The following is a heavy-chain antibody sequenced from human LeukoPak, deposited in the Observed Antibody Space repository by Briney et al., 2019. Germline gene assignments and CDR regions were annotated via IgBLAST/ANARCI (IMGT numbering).Heavy chain of an antibody. CDR1: GHTFTGYY. J-gene: IGHJ3*02. CDR2: INPNSGGT. Sequence: ASVKVSCKASGHTFTGYYMHWVRQPPGQGLEWMGWINPNSGGTNYAQKFQGRVTMTRDTSISTAYMELSRLRSDDTAVYYCARVGFYSGSYSPALDIWGQGTMVTVSS. CDR3: ARVGFYSGSYSPALDI. V-gene: IGHV1-2*02. D-gene: IGHD1-26*01.